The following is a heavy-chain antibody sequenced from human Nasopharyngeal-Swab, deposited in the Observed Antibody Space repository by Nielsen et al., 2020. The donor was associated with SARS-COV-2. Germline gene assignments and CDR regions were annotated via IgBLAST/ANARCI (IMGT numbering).Heavy chain of an antibody. CDR3: TRHVPCSSTSCYYMDV. V-gene: IGHV3-73*01. CDR2: IRSKANSYAT. CDR1: GFTFSGSA. Sequence: GESLKISCAASGFTFSGSATHWVRQASGKGLEWVGRIRSKANSYATAYAASVKGRFTISRDDSKNTAYLQMNSLKTEDTAVYYCTRHVPCSSTSCYYMDVWGKGTTVTVSS. D-gene: IGHD2-2*01. J-gene: IGHJ6*03.